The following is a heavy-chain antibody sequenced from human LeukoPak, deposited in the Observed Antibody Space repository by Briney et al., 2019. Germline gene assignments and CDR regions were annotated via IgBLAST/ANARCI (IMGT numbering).Heavy chain of an antibody. V-gene: IGHV1-18*01. CDR2: ISAYNGNT. CDR1: GGTFSSYP. J-gene: IGHJ2*01. Sequence: ASVKVSCKASGGTFSSYPISWVRQAPGQGLEWMGWISAYNGNTNYAQKLQGRVTMTTDTSTSTAYMELRSLRSDDTAVYYCARIPQWLDWYFDLWGRGTLVTVSS. CDR3: ARIPQWLDWYFDL. D-gene: IGHD6-19*01.